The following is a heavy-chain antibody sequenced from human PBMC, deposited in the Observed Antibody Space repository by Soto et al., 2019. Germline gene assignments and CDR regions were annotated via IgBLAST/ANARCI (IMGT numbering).Heavy chain of an antibody. J-gene: IGHJ4*02. CDR1: GGSISSYY. Sequence: SETLSLTCTVSGGSISSYYWSWIRQPPGKGLEWIGYIYYSGSTNYNPSLKSRVTISVDTSKNQFSLKLSSVTAADTAVYYCGRISAHADDAYWGQGTLVTVSS. CDR2: IYYSGST. V-gene: IGHV4-59*08. CDR3: GRISAHADDAY.